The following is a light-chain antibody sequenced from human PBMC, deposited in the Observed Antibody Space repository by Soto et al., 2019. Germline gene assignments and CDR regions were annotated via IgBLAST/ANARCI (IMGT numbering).Light chain of an antibody. J-gene: IGLJ3*02. CDR1: SSNIGNNY. V-gene: IGLV1-51*01. CDR2: DNN. CDR3: GTWDSSLSAWV. Sequence: QSVLTQPPSVSAAPGQKVTISCSGSSSNIGNNYVSWYQQLPGTAPKLLIYDNNKRPSGIPDRFSGSKSGTSATLGITGLQTGDEADYYCGTWDSSLSAWVFGGGTLLTVL.